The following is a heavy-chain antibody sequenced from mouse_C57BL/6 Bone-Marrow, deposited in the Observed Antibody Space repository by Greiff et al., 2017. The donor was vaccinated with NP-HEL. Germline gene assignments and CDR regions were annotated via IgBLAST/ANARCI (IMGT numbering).Heavy chain of an antibody. J-gene: IGHJ4*01. D-gene: IGHD2-3*01. CDR1: GYTFTSYG. CDR2: IYPRSGNT. V-gene: IGHV1-81*01. Sequence: QVQLKESGAELARPGASVKLSCKASGYTFTSYGISWVKQRTGQGLEWIGEIYPRSGNTYYNEKFKGKATLTADKSSSTAYMELRSLTSEDSAVYFCARSCIYDGYYNYAMDYWGQGTSVTVSS. CDR3: ARSCIYDGYYNYAMDY.